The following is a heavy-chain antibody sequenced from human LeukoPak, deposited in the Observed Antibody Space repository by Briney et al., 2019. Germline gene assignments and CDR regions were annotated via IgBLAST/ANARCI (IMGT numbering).Heavy chain of an antibody. V-gene: IGHV4-34*01. CDR3: ARARTPLTYYYYYMDV. CDR2: INHSGST. CDR1: GGSFSGYY. Sequence: SETLSLTXAVYGGSFSGYYWSWIRQPPGKGLEWIGEINHSGSTNYNPSLKSRVTISVDTSKNQFSLKLSSVTAADTAVYYCARARTPLTYYYYYMDVWGKGTTVTVSS. J-gene: IGHJ6*03.